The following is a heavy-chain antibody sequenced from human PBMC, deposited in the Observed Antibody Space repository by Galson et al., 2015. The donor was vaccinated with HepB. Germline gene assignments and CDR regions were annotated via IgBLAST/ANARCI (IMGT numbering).Heavy chain of an antibody. J-gene: IGHJ4*02. CDR2: ISMSGSGR. CDR3: AKGTTSIDY. Sequence: SLRLSCAGSGFTFSRTGMTWVRQAPGKGLECVSAISMSGSGRGYVDSVRGRFTISGDNSNNMLYLQMNDLRAEDTAVYYCAKGTTSIDYWGQGTLVTVSS. V-gene: IGHV3-23*01. CDR1: GFTFSRTG. D-gene: IGHD1-1*01.